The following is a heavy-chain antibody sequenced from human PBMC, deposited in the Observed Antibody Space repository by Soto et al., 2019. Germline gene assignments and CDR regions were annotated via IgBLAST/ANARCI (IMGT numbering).Heavy chain of an antibody. Sequence: QVQLVESGGGVVQPGRSLRLSCAASGFTFSSYGMHWVRQAPGKGLEWVAVIWYDGSNKYYADSVKGRFTISRDNSKNTLYLQMNSLRAEDTAVYYCASSCSGGSCYSDYWGQGTLVTVSS. CDR3: ASSCSGGSCYSDY. V-gene: IGHV3-33*01. D-gene: IGHD2-15*01. CDR1: GFTFSSYG. J-gene: IGHJ4*02. CDR2: IWYDGSNK.